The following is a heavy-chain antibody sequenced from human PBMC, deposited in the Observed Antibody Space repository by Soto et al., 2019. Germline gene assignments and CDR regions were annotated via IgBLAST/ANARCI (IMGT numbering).Heavy chain of an antibody. CDR1: GGSISSSSYY. CDR2: IYYSGST. CDR3: ARRPNGSYYAFDI. D-gene: IGHD1-26*01. V-gene: IGHV4-39*01. J-gene: IGHJ3*02. Sequence: SETLSLTCTVSGGSISSSSYYWGWIRQPPGKGLEWIGSIYYSGSTYYNPSLKSRVTISVDTSKNQFSLKLSSVTAADTAVYYCARRPNGSYYAFDIWGQGTMVTVSS.